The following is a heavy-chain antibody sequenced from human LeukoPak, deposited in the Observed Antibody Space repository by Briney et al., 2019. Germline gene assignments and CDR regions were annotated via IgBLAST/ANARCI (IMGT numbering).Heavy chain of an antibody. J-gene: IGHJ4*02. V-gene: IGHV3-23*01. CDR3: GKTTVGYSSGRYPGWPVYY. Sequence: GGSLRLSCAASGFTVNRYAMYSVRQAPGKGLEWISGIFGSGGSPHYADSVKGRFTISRANFQNTVYLQLGSLRVEDTAVYYCGKTTVGYSSGRYPGWPVYYWGQGALVTVSS. D-gene: IGHD2-15*01. CDR1: GFTVNRYA. CDR2: IFGSGGSP.